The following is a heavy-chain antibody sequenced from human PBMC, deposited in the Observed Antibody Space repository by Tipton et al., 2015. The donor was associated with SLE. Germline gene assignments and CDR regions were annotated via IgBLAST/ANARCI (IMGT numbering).Heavy chain of an antibody. CDR3: ARGPMGILDY. J-gene: IGHJ4*02. Sequence: TLSLTCTVSGGSISSHYWSWIRQPPGKGLEWIGYIYYSGSTNYNPSLKSRVTISVDTSKNQFSLKLSSVTAAGTAVYYCARGPMGILDYWGQGTLVTVSS. CDR1: GGSISSHY. D-gene: IGHD7-27*01. V-gene: IGHV4-59*11. CDR2: IYYSGST.